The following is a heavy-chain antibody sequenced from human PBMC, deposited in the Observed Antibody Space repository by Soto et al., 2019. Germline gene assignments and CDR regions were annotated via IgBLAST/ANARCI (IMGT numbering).Heavy chain of an antibody. CDR2: ISYDGSNK. D-gene: IGHD5-18*01. V-gene: IGHV3-30-3*01. CDR3: ASEVDTAMAKDY. CDR1: GFTFSSYA. Sequence: GGSLRLSCAASGFTFSSYAMHWVRQAPGKGLEWVVVISYDGSNKYYADSVKGRFTISRDNSKNTLYLQMNSLRAEDTAVYYCASEVDTAMAKDYWGQGTLVTVSS. J-gene: IGHJ4*02.